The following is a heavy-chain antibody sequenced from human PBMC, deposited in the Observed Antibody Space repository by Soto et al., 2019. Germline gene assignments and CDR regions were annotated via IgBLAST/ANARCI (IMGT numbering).Heavy chain of an antibody. CDR2: IIPIFGTA. D-gene: IGHD3-3*01. CDR3: AREAEWPGKYDY. CDR1: GGTFSSYA. J-gene: IGHJ4*02. Sequence: QVQLVQSGAEVKKPGSSVKVSCKASGGTFSSYAIRWVRQAPVQGLEWLGGIIPIFGTANYAQKFQGRVTITADESTSTAYMELSSLRSEDTAVYYCAREAEWPGKYDYWGQGALVTVSS. V-gene: IGHV1-69*01.